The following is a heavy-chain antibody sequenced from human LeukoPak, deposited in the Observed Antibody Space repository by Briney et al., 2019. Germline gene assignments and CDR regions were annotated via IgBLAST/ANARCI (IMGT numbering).Heavy chain of an antibody. CDR1: GFTFSSYE. CDR3: ASSSWYALDY. CDR2: ISSSGSTM. Sequence: GGSLRLSCAASGFTFSSYEMNWVRQAPGKGLEWISYISSSGSTMYYADSVKGRFTISSDNDKNSLYLQMNSLRAEDTAIYYCASSSWYALDYWGQGTLVTVSS. D-gene: IGHD6-13*01. V-gene: IGHV3-48*03. J-gene: IGHJ4*02.